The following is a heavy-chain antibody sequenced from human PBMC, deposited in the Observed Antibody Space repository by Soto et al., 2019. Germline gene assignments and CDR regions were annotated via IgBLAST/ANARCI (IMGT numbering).Heavy chain of an antibody. J-gene: IGHJ4*02. CDR2: INHSGST. CDR3: ARGPGAGVRGVILYPTH. D-gene: IGHD3-10*01. V-gene: IGHV4-34*01. Sequence: QVQLQQWGAGLLKPSETLSLTCAVYGGSFSGYYWSWIRQPPGKGLEWIGEINHSGSTNYNPSLKSRVTISVDTSKNQFSLKLSSVTAADTAVYYCARGPGAGVRGVILYPTHWGQGTLVTVSS. CDR1: GGSFSGYY.